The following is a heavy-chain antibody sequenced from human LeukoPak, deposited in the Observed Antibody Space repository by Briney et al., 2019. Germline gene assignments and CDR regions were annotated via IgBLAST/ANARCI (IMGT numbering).Heavy chain of an antibody. CDR2: IYYSGST. D-gene: IGHD2-15*01. Sequence: SETLSLTCTVSGGSISSSNYYWGWIRQPPGKGLEWIGSIYYSGSTYYNPSLKSRVTISVDTSKNQFSLKLSSVTAADTAVYYCARGSGGGQNWFDPWGQGTLVTVSS. V-gene: IGHV4-39*01. J-gene: IGHJ5*02. CDR1: GGSISSSNYY. CDR3: ARGSGGGQNWFDP.